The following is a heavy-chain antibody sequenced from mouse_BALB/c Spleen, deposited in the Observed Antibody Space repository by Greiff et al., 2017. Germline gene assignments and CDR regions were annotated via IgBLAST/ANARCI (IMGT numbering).Heavy chain of an antibody. CDR2: SYPGDGDT. CDR1: GYAFSSYW. V-gene: IGHV1-80*01. J-gene: IGHJ2*01. Sequence: VQVVESGAELVRPGSSVKISCKASGYAFSSYWMNWVKQRPGQGLEWIGQSYPGDGDTNYNGKFKGKATLTAEKSSSTAYKQLSSLTYEDSAVYFCARKGYRYDYWGQGTTLTVSS. CDR3: ARKGYRYDY. D-gene: IGHD2-14*01.